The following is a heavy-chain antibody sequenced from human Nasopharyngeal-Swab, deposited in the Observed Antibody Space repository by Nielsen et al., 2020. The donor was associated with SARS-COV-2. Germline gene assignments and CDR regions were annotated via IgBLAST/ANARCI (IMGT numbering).Heavy chain of an antibody. V-gene: IGHV5-51*01. D-gene: IGHD5-12*01. CDR2: IYPRDSET. J-gene: IGHJ6*02. CDR1: VYSFNTYW. CDR3: VRLEGVATSYRYYFHYGMDV. Sequence: NVSCKGSVYSFNTYWSAWVRQMPGKALEWMGVIYPRDSETRYIPSFQGQVTISADRFTSTAYLQWSSLKASDTAMYYCVRLEGVATSYRYYFHYGMDVWGQGTTVTVSS.